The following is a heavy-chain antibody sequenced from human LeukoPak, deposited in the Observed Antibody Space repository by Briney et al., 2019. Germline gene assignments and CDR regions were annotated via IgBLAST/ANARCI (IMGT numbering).Heavy chain of an antibody. CDR3: ARYCGSTNCYVDAFDI. CDR2: IHTSGST. Sequence: SETLFLTCSVPGGSISSGRYYWSWIRQPAGKGLEWLGRIHTSGSTNYNPSLKSRVTMSVDTAKNQFSLKLSSVTAADTSVYYCARYCGSTNCYVDAFDIWGQGTVVTVSS. V-gene: IGHV4-61*02. D-gene: IGHD2-2*01. J-gene: IGHJ3*02. CDR1: GGSISSGRYY.